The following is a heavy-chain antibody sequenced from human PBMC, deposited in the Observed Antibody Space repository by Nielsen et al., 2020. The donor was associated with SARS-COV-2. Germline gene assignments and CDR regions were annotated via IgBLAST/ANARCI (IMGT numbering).Heavy chain of an antibody. J-gene: IGHJ4*02. D-gene: IGHD2-15*01. V-gene: IGHV3-74*01. CDR3: VGDTGGRWGEL. CDR2: INNDGSST. CDR1: GFNFNSYW. Sequence: GESLTISCAASGFNFNSYWMHWVRRGPGRGLVWVSRINNDGSSTSYADSVKGRFTISSDNAKNTLWLEMNSLRVDDTAVYYCVGDTGGRWGELWGQGTLVTVSS.